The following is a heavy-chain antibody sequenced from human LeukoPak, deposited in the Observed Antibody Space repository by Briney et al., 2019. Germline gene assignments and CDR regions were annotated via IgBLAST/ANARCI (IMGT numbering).Heavy chain of an antibody. V-gene: IGHV4-59*01. J-gene: IGHJ4*02. Sequence: SETLSLTCTVSGDSISSYYWSWIRQPPGKGLEWIGYIYYSGSTNYNPSLKSRVTISVDTSKNQFSLKLSSVTAADTAVYYCATGNNRGIYYFDYWGQGTLVTVSS. CDR1: GDSISSYY. CDR3: ATGNNRGIYYFDY. D-gene: IGHD3-3*02. CDR2: IYYSGST.